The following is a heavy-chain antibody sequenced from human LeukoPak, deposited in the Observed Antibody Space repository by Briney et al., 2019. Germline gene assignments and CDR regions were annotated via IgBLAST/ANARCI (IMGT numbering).Heavy chain of an antibody. CDR3: ARGRAVTFPRNYYYYGMDV. J-gene: IGHJ6*02. D-gene: IGHD4-17*01. CDR1: GGSFSGYY. CDR2: INHSGST. V-gene: IGHV4-34*01. Sequence: SETLSLTCAVYGGSFSGYYWSWIRQPPGKGLEWIGEINHSGSTNYNPSLKSRVTISVDTSKNQFSLKLSSVTAADTAVYYCARGRAVTFPRNYYYYGMDVWGQGTTVTVSS.